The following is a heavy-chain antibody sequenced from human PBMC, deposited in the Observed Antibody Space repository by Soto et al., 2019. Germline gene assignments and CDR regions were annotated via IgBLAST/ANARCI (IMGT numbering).Heavy chain of an antibody. CDR1: GFTVSSNY. CDR3: ARTRVGYYDSSGYYSPYYYGMDV. J-gene: IGHJ6*02. Sequence: EVQLVESGGGLIQPGGSLRLSCAASGFTVSSNYMSWVRQAPGKGLEWVSVIYSGGSTYYADSVKGRFTISRDNSKNTLYLQMNSLRAEDTAVYYCARTRVGYYDSSGYYSPYYYGMDVWGQWTTVTVSS. D-gene: IGHD3-22*01. CDR2: IYSGGST. V-gene: IGHV3-53*01.